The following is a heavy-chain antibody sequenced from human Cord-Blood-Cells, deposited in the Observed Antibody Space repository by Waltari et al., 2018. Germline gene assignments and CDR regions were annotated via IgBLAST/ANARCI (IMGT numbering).Heavy chain of an antibody. CDR2: MNPNSGNT. Sequence: QVQLVQSGAEVKKPGASVKVSCKASGYTFTSYDINWVRQATGQGLEWMGWMNPNSGNTGYAQKCQGRVTITRNTSIRTAYMELSSLRSEDTAVYYCARSPYDILTSYYRFFDYWGQGTLVTVSS. V-gene: IGHV1-8*03. J-gene: IGHJ4*02. CDR1: GYTFTSYD. D-gene: IGHD3-9*01. CDR3: ARSPYDILTSYYRFFDY.